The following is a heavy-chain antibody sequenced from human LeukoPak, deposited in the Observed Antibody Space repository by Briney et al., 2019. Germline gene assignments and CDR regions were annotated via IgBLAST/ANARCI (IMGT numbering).Heavy chain of an antibody. Sequence: PSETLSLTCTVSGGSISNYWSWIRQPPGKGLEWIGYIYYSGSTNYNPSLKSRVTISVDTSKNQFSLKLSSVTAADTAVYYCASGYYDSSRGYWFDPWGQGTLVTVSS. V-gene: IGHV4-59*01. J-gene: IGHJ5*02. CDR1: GGSISNY. D-gene: IGHD3-22*01. CDR2: IYYSGST. CDR3: ASGYYDSSRGYWFDP.